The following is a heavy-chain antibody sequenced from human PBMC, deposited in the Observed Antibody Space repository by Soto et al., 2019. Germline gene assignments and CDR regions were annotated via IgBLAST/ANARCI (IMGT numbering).Heavy chain of an antibody. Sequence: GGSLRLSCAASGFTFSNAWMNWVRQAPGKGLEWVGRIKSKTDGGTTGYAAPVKGRFTISRDDSKNTLYLQMNSLKTEDTAVYYCTTDGRPGLMAYDYWGQGTLVTVSS. V-gene: IGHV3-15*07. CDR1: GFTFSNAW. J-gene: IGHJ4*02. CDR2: IKSKTDGGTT. D-gene: IGHD2-8*01. CDR3: TTDGRPGLMAYDY.